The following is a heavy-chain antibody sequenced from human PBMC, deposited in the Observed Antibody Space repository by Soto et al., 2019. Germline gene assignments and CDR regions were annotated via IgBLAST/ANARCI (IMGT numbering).Heavy chain of an antibody. CDR2: ISGSGGST. CDR3: AKTGATSYSSGWGGDYYYYYGMDV. J-gene: IGHJ6*02. Sequence: EVQLLESGGGLVQPGGSLRLSCAASGFTFSSYAMSWVRQAPGKGLEWVSAISGSGGSTYYADSVKGRFTISRDNSKNTLYLQMNSLRAEDTAVYYCAKTGATSYSSGWGGDYYYYYGMDVWGQGTTVTVSS. D-gene: IGHD6-19*01. CDR1: GFTFSSYA. V-gene: IGHV3-23*01.